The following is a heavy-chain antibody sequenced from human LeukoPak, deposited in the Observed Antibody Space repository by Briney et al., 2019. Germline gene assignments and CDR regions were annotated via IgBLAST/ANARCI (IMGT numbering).Heavy chain of an antibody. CDR3: TTHDYYGSGHYYYYMDV. D-gene: IGHD3-10*01. CDR1: GFTFNNAW. Sequence: KTGGSLRLSCAASGFTFNNAWMSWVRQAPGKGLEWVGRIKSKTDGGTTDYAAPVKGRFTISRDDSKNTLYLQMNSLKTEDTAVYYCTTHDYYGSGHYYYYMDVWGKGTTVTVSS. V-gene: IGHV3-15*01. CDR2: IKSKTDGGTT. J-gene: IGHJ6*03.